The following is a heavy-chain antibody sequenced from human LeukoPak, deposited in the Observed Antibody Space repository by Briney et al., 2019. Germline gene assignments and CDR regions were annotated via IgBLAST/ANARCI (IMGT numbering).Heavy chain of an antibody. CDR3: ARDRGRGFDL. J-gene: IGHJ5*02. D-gene: IGHD5-24*01. CDR2: IKEDGKDK. Sequence: GGSLRLSCAASGFVFSRYWMPWVRQAPGKGLEWVANIKEDGKDKYYVDSVKGRFTISKDDARNSLYLQMNSLRAVATAVYYCARDRGRGFDLWGQGTLVTVSS. CDR1: GFVFSRYW. V-gene: IGHV3-7*01.